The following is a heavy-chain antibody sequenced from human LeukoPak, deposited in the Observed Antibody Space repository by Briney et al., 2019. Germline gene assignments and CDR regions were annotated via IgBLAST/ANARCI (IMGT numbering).Heavy chain of an antibody. V-gene: IGHV3-9*03. CDR3: AKSRDYYYGSGNFDY. J-gene: IGHJ4*02. CDR2: ISWNSGSI. D-gene: IGHD3-10*01. Sequence: GRSLRLSCAASGFTFDDYAMHWVRQAPGKGLEWVSGISWNSGSIGYADSVKGRFTISRDNAKNSLYLQMNSLRAEDMALYYCAKSRDYYYGSGNFDYWGQGTLVTVSS. CDR1: GFTFDDYA.